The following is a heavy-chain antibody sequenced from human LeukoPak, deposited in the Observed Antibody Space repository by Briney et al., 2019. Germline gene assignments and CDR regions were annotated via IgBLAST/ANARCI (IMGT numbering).Heavy chain of an antibody. CDR3: ARIDYGDYPYFDY. J-gene: IGHJ4*02. CDR1: GFTFSSYW. D-gene: IGHD4-17*01. V-gene: IGHV3-74*01. CDR2: INSDGSST. Sequence: GSLRLSCAASGFTFSSYWMHWVRQAPGKGLVWVSRINSDGSSTSYADSVKGRFTISRDNAKNTLYLQMNSLRAEDTAVYYCARIDYGDYPYFDYWGQGTLVTVSS.